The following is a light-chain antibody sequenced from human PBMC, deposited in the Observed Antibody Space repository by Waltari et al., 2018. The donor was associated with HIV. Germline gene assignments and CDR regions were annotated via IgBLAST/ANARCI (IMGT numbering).Light chain of an antibody. Sequence: EIVLTQSQATLSLSPGERATLSCRASQSVSSYLAWYQQKPGQAPRLLIYDTSNRATGIPARFSGSGSGTDFTLTISSLGPEDFAVYYCQQRSNWPGTFGQGTKVEIK. CDR2: DTS. V-gene: IGKV3-11*01. J-gene: IGKJ1*01. CDR3: QQRSNWPGT. CDR1: QSVSSY.